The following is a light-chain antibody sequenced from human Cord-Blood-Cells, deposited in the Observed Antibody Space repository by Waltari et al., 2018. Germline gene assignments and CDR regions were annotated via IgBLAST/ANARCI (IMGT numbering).Light chain of an antibody. V-gene: IGLV1-36*01. CDR3: AAWDDSLNGPV. CDR2: YDD. Sequence: QSVLTQPPSVSEAPRQRVTTSCSGSSSNIGHKAVNWYPQLPGKAPKLLIYYDDLLPSGVSDRFAGSKSGTSASLAISGLQSEDEADYYCAAWDDSLNGPVFGGGTKLTVL. CDR1: SSNIGHKA. J-gene: IGLJ3*02.